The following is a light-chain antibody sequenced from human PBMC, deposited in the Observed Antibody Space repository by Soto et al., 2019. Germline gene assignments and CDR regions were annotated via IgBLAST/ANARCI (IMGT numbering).Light chain of an antibody. V-gene: IGLV1-44*01. Sequence: QPVLTQPPSASGTPGQRVTISCSGSSSNIGSNTVNWYQQLPGTAPTLLIYYNNQRPSGVPDRFSGSKSGTSASLAISGLQSEDEAHYYCAAWDASLYGWVFGGGTKLTVL. J-gene: IGLJ3*02. CDR3: AAWDASLYGWV. CDR2: YNN. CDR1: SSNIGSNT.